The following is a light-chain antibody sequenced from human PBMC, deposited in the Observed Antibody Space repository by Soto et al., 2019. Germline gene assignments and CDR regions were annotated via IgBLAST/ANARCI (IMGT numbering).Light chain of an antibody. V-gene: IGLV2-14*03. CDR3: SSYTSSSTPLYV. Sequence: QSALTQPASVSGSPGQSITISCTGTSSDVGGYNYVSWYQHHPGKAPKLIIYDVSNRPSGVSNRFSGSKSGNTASLTISGLQAEDEADYYCSSYTSSSTPLYVFGAGTKVTVL. CDR2: DVS. J-gene: IGLJ1*01. CDR1: SSDVGGYNY.